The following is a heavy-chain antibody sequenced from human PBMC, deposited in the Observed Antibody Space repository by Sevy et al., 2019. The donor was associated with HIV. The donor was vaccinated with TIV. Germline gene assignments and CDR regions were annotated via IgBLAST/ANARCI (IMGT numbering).Heavy chain of an antibody. J-gene: IGHJ4*02. D-gene: IGHD2-8*01. V-gene: IGHV3-23*01. CDR3: AREGCTKPHDY. Sequence: GGSLRLSCAASGFTFSKYSMSWVRQPPGKGLEWVSTLSFGCGEINYADSGKGRFTISRDNSKSSVYLQMNNLRPEDTALVYCAREGCTKPHDYWGQGTLVTVSS. CDR1: GFTFSKYS. CDR2: LSFGCGEI.